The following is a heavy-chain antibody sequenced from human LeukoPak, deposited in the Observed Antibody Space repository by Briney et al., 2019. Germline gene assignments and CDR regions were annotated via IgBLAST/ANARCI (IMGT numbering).Heavy chain of an antibody. V-gene: IGHV3-48*01. CDR1: GFTFSSYS. Sequence: SGGSLRLSCAASGFTFSSYSMNRVRQAPGKGLEWVSSISSSSSTIYYADSVKGRFTISRDNAKNSLYLQMNSLRAEDTAVYYCARRTPMDVWGQGTTVTVSS. CDR3: ARRTPMDV. D-gene: IGHD2-2*01. J-gene: IGHJ6*02. CDR2: ISSSSSTI.